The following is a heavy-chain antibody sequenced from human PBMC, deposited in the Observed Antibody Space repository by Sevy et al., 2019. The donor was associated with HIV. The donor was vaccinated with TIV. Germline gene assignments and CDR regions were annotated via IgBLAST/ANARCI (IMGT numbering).Heavy chain of an antibody. J-gene: IGHJ6*01. CDR3: VKDPDYNFWRGDYGMDV. CDR1: GFSFSNSA. CDR2: ISSDGVST. D-gene: IGHD3-3*01. Sequence: GSLRLSCSGSGFSFSNSAMNWVRQTPGKGLKYVSAISSDGVSTYYTDSVRGRLTISRDNSKNTLYLQMSSLRVEDTAVYYCVKDPDYNFWRGDYGMDVWGQGTTVTVSS. V-gene: IGHV3-64D*06.